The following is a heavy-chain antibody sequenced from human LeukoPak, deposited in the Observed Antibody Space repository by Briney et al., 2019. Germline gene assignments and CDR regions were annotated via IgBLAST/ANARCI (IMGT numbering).Heavy chain of an antibody. CDR2: IYYSGST. CDR3: ARDPYDYVWGSYLIADI. J-gene: IGHJ4*02. D-gene: IGHD3-16*02. CDR1: GGSISSYY. Sequence: SETLSLTCTVSGGSISSYYWGWIRQPPGKGLEWIGYIYYSGSTNYNPSLKSRVTISVDTSKNQFSLKLSSVTAADTAVYYCARDPYDYVWGSYLIADIWGQGTLVTVSS. V-gene: IGHV4-59*01.